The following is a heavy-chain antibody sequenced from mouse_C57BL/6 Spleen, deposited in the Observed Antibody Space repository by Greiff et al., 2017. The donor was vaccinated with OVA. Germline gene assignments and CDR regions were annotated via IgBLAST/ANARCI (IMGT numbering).Heavy chain of an antibody. CDR1: GYSITSGYF. J-gene: IGHJ4*01. D-gene: IGHD2-2*01. CDR2: ISYDGSN. Sequence: EVQLVESGPGLVKPSQSLSLTCSVTGYSITSGYFWNWIRQFPGNHLEWMGFISYDGSNNYNPSLKNRISLTRDPSKNQFFLKLNSVTTEDTATYYCARGGYYYAMDYWGQGTSVTVSS. V-gene: IGHV3-6*01. CDR3: ARGGYYYAMDY.